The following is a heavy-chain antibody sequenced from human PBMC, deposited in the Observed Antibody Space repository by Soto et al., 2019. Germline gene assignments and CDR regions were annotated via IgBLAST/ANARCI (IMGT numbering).Heavy chain of an antibody. CDR2: ISYDGSNK. V-gene: IGHV3-30-3*01. CDR1: GFTFSSYA. Sequence: GGSLRLSCAASGFTFSSYAMHWVRQAPGKGLEWVAVISYDGSNKYYADSVKGRFTISRDNSKNTLYLQMNSLRAEDTAVYYCAKGTNYYDSNGYFDYWGQGTLVTVSS. D-gene: IGHD3-22*01. J-gene: IGHJ4*02. CDR3: AKGTNYYDSNGYFDY.